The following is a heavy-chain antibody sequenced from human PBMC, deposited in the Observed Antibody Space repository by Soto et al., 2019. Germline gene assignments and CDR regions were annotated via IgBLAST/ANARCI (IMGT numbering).Heavy chain of an antibody. D-gene: IGHD4-17*01. V-gene: IGHV2-5*02. CDR3: AHCTLHDYGDYDPGTSHVFDS. Sequence: QITLKESGPSPGKPPQTLTLTCTFSGFSLSNRGVGVAWFGQPPGKALGGLALIYGDNDKRYSPSLKTRLTITKDTSKNQVVLTMTNMDPVDTATYYCAHCTLHDYGDYDPGTSHVFDSWGQGTLVTVSS. CDR1: GFSLSNRGVG. J-gene: IGHJ4*02. CDR2: IYGDNDK.